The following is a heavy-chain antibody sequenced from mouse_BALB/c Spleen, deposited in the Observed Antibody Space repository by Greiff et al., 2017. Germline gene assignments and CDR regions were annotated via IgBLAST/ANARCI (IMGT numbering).Heavy chain of an antibody. CDR2: IDPANGNT. V-gene: IGHV14-3*02. J-gene: IGHJ2*01. Sequence: VQLKQSGAELVKPGASVKLSCTASGFNIKDSYMHWVKQRPEQGLEWIGRIDPANGNTKYDPKFQGKATITADTSSNTAYLQLSSLTSEDTAVYYCARHCGYDPPFDYWGQGTTLTVSS. D-gene: IGHD2-2*01. CDR1: GFNIKDSY. CDR3: ARHCGYDPPFDY.